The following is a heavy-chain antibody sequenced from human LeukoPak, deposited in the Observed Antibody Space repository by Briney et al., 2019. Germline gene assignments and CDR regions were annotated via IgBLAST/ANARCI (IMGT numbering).Heavy chain of an antibody. V-gene: IGHV1-24*01. Sequence: GASVKVSCKVSGYTLTELSMHWVRQAPGKGLEWMGGFDPEGGETIYAQKFQGRVTMTEDTSTDTAYMELSSLRSEDTAVYYCATFSITIFGVVISYWGQGTLVTVSS. CDR2: FDPEGGET. CDR3: ATFSITIFGVVISY. D-gene: IGHD3-3*01. J-gene: IGHJ4*02. CDR1: GYTLTELS.